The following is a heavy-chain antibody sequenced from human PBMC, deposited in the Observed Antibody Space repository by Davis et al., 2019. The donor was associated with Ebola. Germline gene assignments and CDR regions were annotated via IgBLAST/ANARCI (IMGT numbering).Heavy chain of an antibody. J-gene: IGHJ4*02. CDR2: IYYSGST. V-gene: IGHV4-59*08. CDR3: ARSGYTGYDPRNNFDF. D-gene: IGHD5-12*01. CDR1: GGSISSYY. Sequence: MPSETLSLTCTVSGGSISSYYWSWIRQPPGNGLEWIGYIYYSGSTDYNPSLKSRVTISLDTSKNQFSLKLNSVTAADTTMYYCARSGYTGYDPRNNFDFWDQGTLVTVSS.